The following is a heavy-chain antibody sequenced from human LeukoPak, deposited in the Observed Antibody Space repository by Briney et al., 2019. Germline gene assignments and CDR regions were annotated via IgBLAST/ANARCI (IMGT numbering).Heavy chain of an antibody. CDR1: GFIFSSYA. Sequence: GGSLRLSCAASGFIFSSYAMGWARQAPGKGLEWVSAISGTGRSTYYADSVKGRFTISRDSSKNTLCLQMSNLRAEDTAVYYCAKRDGVTKYYFDYWSQGTLVAVSS. CDR2: ISGTGRST. J-gene: IGHJ4*02. V-gene: IGHV3-23*01. D-gene: IGHD3-16*01. CDR3: AKRDGVTKYYFDY.